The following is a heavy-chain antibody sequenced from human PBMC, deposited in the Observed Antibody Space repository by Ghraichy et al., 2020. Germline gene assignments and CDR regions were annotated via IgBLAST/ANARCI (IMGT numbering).Heavy chain of an antibody. CDR1: GGSISSYY. V-gene: IGHV4-4*07. J-gene: IGHJ4*02. CDR3: ARDVLSPVGATTEADDY. CDR2: IYTSGST. Sequence: SETLSLTCTVSGGSISSYYWSWIRQPAGKGLEWIGRIYTSGSTNYNPSLKSRVTMSVDTSKNQFSLKLSSVTAADTAVYYCARDVLSPVGATTEADDYWGQGTLVTVSS. D-gene: IGHD1-26*01.